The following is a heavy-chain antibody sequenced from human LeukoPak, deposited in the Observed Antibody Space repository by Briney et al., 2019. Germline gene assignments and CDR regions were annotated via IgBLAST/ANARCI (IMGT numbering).Heavy chain of an antibody. V-gene: IGHV3-23*01. Sequence: GGTLTLSCAASGFTFSSYTMSWVRQAPGQGLEWVSTITTSDGNTYYAASVKGRFTVSRDNSKNTLFLQMTSLRAEDTAVYYCAKDGGLWVSAHWGDSWGRGTLVTVSS. D-gene: IGHD7-27*01. CDR1: GFTFSSYT. CDR3: AKDGGLWVSAHWGDS. J-gene: IGHJ4*02. CDR2: ITTSDGNT.